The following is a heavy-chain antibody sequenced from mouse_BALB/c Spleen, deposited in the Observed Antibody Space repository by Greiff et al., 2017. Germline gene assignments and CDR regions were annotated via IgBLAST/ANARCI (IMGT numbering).Heavy chain of an antibody. Sequence: EVQLVESGPSLVKPSQTLSLTCSVTGDSITSGYWNWIRKFPGNKLEYMGYISYSGSTYYNPSLKSRISITRDTSKNQYYLQLNSVTTEDTATYYCARYGYGSSYEYFDVWGAGTTVTVSS. CDR1: GDSITSGY. CDR3: ARYGYGSSYEYFDV. J-gene: IGHJ1*01. V-gene: IGHV3-8*02. CDR2: ISYSGST. D-gene: IGHD1-1*01.